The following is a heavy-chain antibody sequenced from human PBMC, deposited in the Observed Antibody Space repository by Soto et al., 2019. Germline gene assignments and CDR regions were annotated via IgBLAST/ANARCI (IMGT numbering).Heavy chain of an antibody. CDR3: ARAPYDSSGYPDWYFDL. CDR2: IKQDGSEK. D-gene: IGHD3-22*01. CDR1: GFTFSSYW. J-gene: IGHJ2*01. Sequence: EVQLVESGGGLVQPGGSLRLSCAASGFTFSSYWMSWVRQAPGKGLEWVANIKQDGSEKYYVDSVKGRFTISRDNAKNSLYLQMNSLRAEDTAVYYCARAPYDSSGYPDWYFDLWGRGTLVTVSP. V-gene: IGHV3-7*05.